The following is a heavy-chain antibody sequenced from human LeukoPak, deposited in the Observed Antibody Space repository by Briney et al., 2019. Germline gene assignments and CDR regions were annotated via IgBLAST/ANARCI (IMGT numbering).Heavy chain of an antibody. CDR1: GYTFTSYG. CDR3: ARVSLGYYDSSGYYSFDY. V-gene: IGHV1-18*01. CDR2: ISAYNGNT. D-gene: IGHD3-22*01. J-gene: IGHJ4*02. Sequence: GPVKVSCKASGYTFTSYGISWVRQAPGQGLEWMGWISAYNGNTNYAQKLQGRVTMTTDTSTSTAYMELRSLRSDDTAVYYCARVSLGYYDSSGYYSFDYWGQGTLVTVSS.